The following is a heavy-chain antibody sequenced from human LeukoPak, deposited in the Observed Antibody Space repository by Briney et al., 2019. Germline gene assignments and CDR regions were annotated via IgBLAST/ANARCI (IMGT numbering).Heavy chain of an antibody. D-gene: IGHD3-10*01. CDR3: ARDFSPVKPFDY. J-gene: IGHJ4*02. Sequence: PXGSLRLSCAASGFTFSSYSMNWVRQAPGKGLEWVSSISSSSSYIYYADSVKGRFTISRDNAKNSLYLQMNSLRAEDTAVYYCARDFSPVKPFDYWGQGTLVTVSS. V-gene: IGHV3-21*01. CDR2: ISSSSSYI. CDR1: GFTFSSYS.